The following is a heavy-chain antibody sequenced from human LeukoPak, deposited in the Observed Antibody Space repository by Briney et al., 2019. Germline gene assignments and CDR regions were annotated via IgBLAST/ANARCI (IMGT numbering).Heavy chain of an antibody. Sequence: GGSLRLSCAASGFTVSSNYMSWVRQAPGKGLEWVSVIYSGGSTYYADSVKGRFTISRDNSKNTLYLQMNSLRAEDTAVYYCARDRGGYSSDAFDIWGQGTMVTVSS. CDR3: ARDRGGYSSDAFDI. J-gene: IGHJ3*02. V-gene: IGHV3-53*01. CDR1: GFTVSSNY. D-gene: IGHD2-15*01. CDR2: IYSGGST.